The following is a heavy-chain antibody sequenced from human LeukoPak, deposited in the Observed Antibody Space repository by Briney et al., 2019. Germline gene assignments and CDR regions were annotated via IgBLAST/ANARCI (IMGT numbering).Heavy chain of an antibody. CDR1: GFTFSNAW. J-gene: IGHJ6*02. CDR3: TTEDKASSGWDYYYYGMDV. Sequence: PGGSLRLSCAASGFTFSNAWMNWVRQAPGKGLEWVGRIKSKTDGGTTDYAAPVKGRFTISRDDSKNTLYLQMNSLKTEDTAVYYCTTEDKASSGWDYYYYGMDVWGQGTTVTVSS. D-gene: IGHD6-19*01. CDR2: IKSKTDGGTT. V-gene: IGHV3-15*07.